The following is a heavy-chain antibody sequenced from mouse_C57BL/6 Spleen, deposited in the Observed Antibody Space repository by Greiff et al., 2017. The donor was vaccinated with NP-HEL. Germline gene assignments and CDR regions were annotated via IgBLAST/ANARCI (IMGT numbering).Heavy chain of an antibody. J-gene: IGHJ4*01. CDR1: GFTFSDYG. CDR2: ISSGGSTI. CDR3: ARRLTGDAMDY. V-gene: IGHV5-17*01. D-gene: IGHD2-13*01. Sequence: EVKLMESGGGLVKPGGSLKLSCAASGFTFSDYGMHWVRQAPGKGLEWVAYISSGGSTIYYADTVKGRFTISRDNAKNTLFLQLTSLRSDDTAMYYCARRLTGDAMDYWGQGTSVTVSS.